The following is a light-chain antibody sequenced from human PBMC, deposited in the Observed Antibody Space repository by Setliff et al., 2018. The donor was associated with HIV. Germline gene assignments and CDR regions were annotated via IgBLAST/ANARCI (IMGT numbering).Light chain of an antibody. Sequence: QSALTQPASVSGSPGQSITISCTGSGSDIGTYNFVSWYQQYPNKAPKVVIYEVSVRPSGISNRFSGSKSGNTASLTISRLQPEDDADYYCTSYTTSSAPLVFGSGTKVTVL. J-gene: IGLJ1*01. V-gene: IGLV2-14*01. CDR1: GSDIGTYNF. CDR2: EVS. CDR3: TSYTTSSAPLV.